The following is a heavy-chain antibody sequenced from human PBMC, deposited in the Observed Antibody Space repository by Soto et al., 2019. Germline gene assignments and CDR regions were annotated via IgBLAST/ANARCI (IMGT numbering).Heavy chain of an antibody. CDR3: AQDFFGDCTGGSCYSGGSDY. D-gene: IGHD2-8*02. J-gene: IGHJ4*02. Sequence: EVQLLDSGGGLVQPGGSLRLSCAASGFTFTNYAMSWVRQAPGKGLEWVSAISGSVLTTYYGNSVKGRFTMSRDNSKSTLSLRLNSLTVDDTATYFCAQDFFGDCTGGSCYSGGSDYWGQGTLVTVSS. CDR1: GFTFTNYA. CDR2: ISGSVLTT. V-gene: IGHV3-23*02.